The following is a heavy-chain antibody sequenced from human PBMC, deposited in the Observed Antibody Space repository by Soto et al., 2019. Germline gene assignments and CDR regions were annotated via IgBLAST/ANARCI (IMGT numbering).Heavy chain of an antibody. D-gene: IGHD4-4*01. Sequence: ASVKVSCKASGGTFTSYAISWVRQAPGQGLEWMGGIIPIFGTANYAQKFQGRVTITADESTSTAYMELSSLRSEDTAVYYCARNGDYSNDVFNYYGMDVWGQGTTVTVSS. CDR1: GGTFTSYA. J-gene: IGHJ6*02. CDR3: ARNGDYSNDVFNYYGMDV. CDR2: IIPIFGTA. V-gene: IGHV1-69*01.